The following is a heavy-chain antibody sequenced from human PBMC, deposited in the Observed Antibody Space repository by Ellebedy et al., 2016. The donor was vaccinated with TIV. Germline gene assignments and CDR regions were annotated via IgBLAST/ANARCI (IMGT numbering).Heavy chain of an antibody. D-gene: IGHD2-2*01. CDR2: ITRSGDST. V-gene: IGHV3-23*01. Sequence: GESLKISCAASGFTFSSFAMNWVRQAPGKGLEWVSIITRSGDSTYYADSVKGRFTISRDNSKNTLYLQMNSLRAEDTAVYFCAKASRWDIAVVPAAPDYWGQGTLVTVSS. CDR1: GFTFSSFA. CDR3: AKASRWDIAVVPAAPDY. J-gene: IGHJ4*02.